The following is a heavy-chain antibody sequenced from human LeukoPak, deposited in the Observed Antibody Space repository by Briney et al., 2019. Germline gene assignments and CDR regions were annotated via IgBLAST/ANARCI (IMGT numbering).Heavy chain of an antibody. V-gene: IGHV3-72*01. Sequence: GGSLRLSCAASGFTSRDHYMAWVRQTPGKGLEWVGRIRNRANSYSTEYAPSVKGRFTISRDDSKNLLYLQMNSLKTEDTAVYYCARASRRDGYNLNLWGQGTLVVVSS. D-gene: IGHD5-24*01. CDR1: GFTSRDHY. J-gene: IGHJ5*02. CDR2: IRNRANSYST. CDR3: ARASRRDGYNLNL.